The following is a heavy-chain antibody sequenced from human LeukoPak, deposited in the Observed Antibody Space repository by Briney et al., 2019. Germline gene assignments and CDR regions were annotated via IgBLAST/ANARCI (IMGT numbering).Heavy chain of an antibody. V-gene: IGHV3-21*01. Sequence: PGGSLRLSCAASGFTFSSYSMNWVRQAPGKGLEWVSSISSSSSYIYYADSVKGRFTISRDNAKNSLYLQMNSLRAEDTAVYYCAREFLAAAYYFDYWGQGTLVTVSS. CDR2: ISSSSSYI. CDR1: GFTFSSYS. D-gene: IGHD6-13*01. CDR3: AREFLAAAYYFDY. J-gene: IGHJ4*02.